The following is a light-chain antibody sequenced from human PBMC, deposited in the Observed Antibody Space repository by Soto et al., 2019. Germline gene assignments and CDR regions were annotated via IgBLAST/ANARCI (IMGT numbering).Light chain of an antibody. Sequence: EIVLTQSPATLSLSPGERATLSCRASQSVSSYLAWYQQKPGQAPRLLIYDASNRATGIPARFSGSGSGTDFPLTITRLEPEDFAVYYCQHRSNWLAFGGGTKVEIK. CDR1: QSVSSY. J-gene: IGKJ4*01. CDR2: DAS. V-gene: IGKV3-11*01. CDR3: QHRSNWLA.